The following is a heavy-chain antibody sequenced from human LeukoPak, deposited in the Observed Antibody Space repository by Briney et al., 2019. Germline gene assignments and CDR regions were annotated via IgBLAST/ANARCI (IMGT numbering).Heavy chain of an antibody. J-gene: IGHJ4*02. V-gene: IGHV3-7*03. Sequence: PGGSLRLSCAASGFTFSDYWMHWVRQAPGKGLEWVANINQHGSEKYYVDSVKGRFTISRDNTRNSLSLQMNSLRDEDTAVYYCARDVVAVAGTGEVQIDYWGQGTLVTVSS. CDR3: ARDVVAVAGTGEVQIDY. D-gene: IGHD6-19*01. CDR1: GFTFSDYW. CDR2: INQHGSEK.